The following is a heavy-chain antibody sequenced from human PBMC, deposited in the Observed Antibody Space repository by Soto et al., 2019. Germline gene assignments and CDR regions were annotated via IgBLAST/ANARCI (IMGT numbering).Heavy chain of an antibody. D-gene: IGHD5-12*01. CDR1: GGSVSSGAYC. J-gene: IGHJ3*02. Sequence: SETLSLTCTVSGGSVSSGAYCWTWIRQRPGKGLEWIGYIYYSGSTYYSPSLKSRLSISLDTSKNQFSLRLSPVTAADTAMYYCARARLRAVYAFDIWGQGTMVTVSS. V-gene: IGHV4-31*03. CDR2: IYYSGST. CDR3: ARARLRAVYAFDI.